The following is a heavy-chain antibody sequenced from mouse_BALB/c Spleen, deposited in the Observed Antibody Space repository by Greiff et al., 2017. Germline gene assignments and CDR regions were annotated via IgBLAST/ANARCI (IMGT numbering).Heavy chain of an antibody. Sequence: VQLQQSGPELMKPGASVKISCKASGYSFTSYYMHWVKQSHGKSLEWIGYIDPFNGGTSYNQKFKGKATLTVDKSSSTAYMHLSSLTSEDSAVYYCARRGTGTYWYFDVWGAGTTVTVSS. D-gene: IGHD4-1*01. CDR2: IDPFNGGT. CDR3: ARRGTGTYWYFDV. J-gene: IGHJ1*01. CDR1: GYSFTSYY. V-gene: IGHV1S135*01.